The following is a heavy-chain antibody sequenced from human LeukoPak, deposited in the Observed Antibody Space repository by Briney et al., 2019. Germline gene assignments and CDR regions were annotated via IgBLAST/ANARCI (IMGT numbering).Heavy chain of an antibody. CDR1: GGSISSGSYY. CDR2: IYTSGST. CDR3: ARGRIAVAQDY. Sequence: SETPSLTCTVSGGSISSGSYYWSWIRQPAGKGLEWIGRIYTSGSTNYNPSLKSRVTISVDTSKNQFSLKLSSVTAADTAVYYCARGRIAVAQDYWGQGTLVTVSS. V-gene: IGHV4-61*02. D-gene: IGHD6-19*01. J-gene: IGHJ4*02.